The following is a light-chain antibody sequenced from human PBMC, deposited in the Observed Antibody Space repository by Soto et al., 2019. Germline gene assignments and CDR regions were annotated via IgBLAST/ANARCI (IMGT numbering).Light chain of an antibody. CDR1: TSNIGNYY. Sequence: QSVLTQPPSVSAAPGQRVTISCSGSTSNIGNYYVSWYQQFPGTPPKLLIYDNNNRPSGIPDRFSGSKSGTSATLGIAGLQTGDEADYYCVTWDYNLSAWVFGGGTKVTVL. CDR3: VTWDYNLSAWV. CDR2: DNN. V-gene: IGLV1-51*01. J-gene: IGLJ3*02.